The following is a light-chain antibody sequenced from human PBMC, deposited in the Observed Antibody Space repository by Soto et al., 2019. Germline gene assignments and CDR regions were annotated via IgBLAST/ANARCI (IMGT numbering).Light chain of an antibody. CDR2: DVS. J-gene: IGLJ1*01. Sequence: QSALTQPASVSGSPGQSITISCTGTTGDVGGYNYVSWYQQHPGKAPKLMIRDVSNRPSDVSDRFSGSKSGNTASLTISGLQAEDEADYYCSSYTSSITYVFGTGTKLTVL. CDR1: TGDVGGYNY. V-gene: IGLV2-14*01. CDR3: SSYTSSITYV.